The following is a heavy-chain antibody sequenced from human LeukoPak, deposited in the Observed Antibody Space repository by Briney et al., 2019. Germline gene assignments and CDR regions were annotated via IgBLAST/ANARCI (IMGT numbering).Heavy chain of an antibody. V-gene: IGHV1-69*01. D-gene: IGHD3-3*01. CDR1: GGTFSSYA. J-gene: IGHJ5*02. CDR2: IIPIFGTA. Sequence: SVKVSCKASGGTFSSYAISWVRQAPGQGLEWMGGIIPIFGTANYAQKFQGRVTITPDESTSTAYMELSSLRSEDTAVYYCARDGEITIFGVVTPNWFDPWGQGTLVTVSS. CDR3: ARDGEITIFGVVTPNWFDP.